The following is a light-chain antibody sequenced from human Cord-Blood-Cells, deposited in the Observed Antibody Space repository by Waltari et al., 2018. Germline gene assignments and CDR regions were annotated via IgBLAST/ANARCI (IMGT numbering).Light chain of an antibody. V-gene: IGKV1-5*03. CDR3: QQYNSYSQYS. Sequence: DIHMTQSPSTLSASVGDRVTITCRASQSISSWLAWYQQKPGKAPKLLIYKASSLESGVPSRFSGSGSGTEFTLTISSLQPDDFATYYCQQYNSYSQYSFGQGTKLEIK. CDR2: KAS. J-gene: IGKJ2*03. CDR1: QSISSW.